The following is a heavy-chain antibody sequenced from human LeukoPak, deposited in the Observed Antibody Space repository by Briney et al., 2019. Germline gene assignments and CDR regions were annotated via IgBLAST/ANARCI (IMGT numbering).Heavy chain of an antibody. D-gene: IGHD3-22*01. CDR1: GFTFSSYG. CDR2: IWYDGSNK. CDR3: AKSGDSSGYYYQFDY. V-gene: IGHV3-33*06. Sequence: PGRSLRLSCAASGFTFSSYGMHWVRQAPGKGLEWVAVIWYDGSNKYYADSVKGRFTISRDNSKNTLYLQMNSLRTEDTAVYYCAKSGDSSGYYYQFDYWGQGTLVTVSS. J-gene: IGHJ4*02.